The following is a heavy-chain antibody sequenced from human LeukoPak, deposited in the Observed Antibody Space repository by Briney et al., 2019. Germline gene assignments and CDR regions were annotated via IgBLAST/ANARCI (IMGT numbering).Heavy chain of an antibody. J-gene: IGHJ4*02. Sequence: GASVKVSCKASGYTFASYGISWVRQAPGQGLEWMGWIRGYNGNTNYAQKFQGRVTMTTDTSTSTACMELRSLRSDDTAVYYCARVGYDSSGSYRFPIDYWGQGSLVTVSS. V-gene: IGHV1-18*01. CDR3: ARVGYDSSGSYRFPIDY. CDR1: GYTFASYG. CDR2: IRGYNGNT. D-gene: IGHD3-22*01.